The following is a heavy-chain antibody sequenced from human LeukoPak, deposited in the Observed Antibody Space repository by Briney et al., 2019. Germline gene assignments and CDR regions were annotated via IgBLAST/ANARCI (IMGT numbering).Heavy chain of an antibody. CDR2: IRSKAYGGTT. J-gene: IGHJ5*02. Sequence: GGSLRLSCTASGFTFGDHAMSWFRQAPGKGLEWVGFIRSKAYGGTTEYAASVKGRFTISRDDSKSIAYLQMNSLKTEDTAVYYCTKGLYYYDSSGYYGHGFNWFDPWGQGTLVTVSS. CDR1: GFTFGDHA. CDR3: TKGLYYYDSSGYYGHGFNWFDP. D-gene: IGHD3-22*01. V-gene: IGHV3-49*03.